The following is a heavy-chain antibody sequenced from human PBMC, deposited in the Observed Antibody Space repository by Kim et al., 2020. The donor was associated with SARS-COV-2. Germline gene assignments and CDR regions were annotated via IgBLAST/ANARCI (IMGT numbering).Heavy chain of an antibody. J-gene: IGHJ4*02. Sequence: GGSLRLSCVASGFDFGNFGMSWVRQVPGKGLQWVSHINWNGGATSYADSVRGRFTISRDNAKNSLFLQMNSLRTDDTAFYYCARLPHFSGARSYLWDYWGQGALITVSS. D-gene: IGHD3-10*01. CDR3: ARLPHFSGARSYLWDY. CDR1: GFDFGNFG. V-gene: IGHV3-20*04. CDR2: INWNGGAT.